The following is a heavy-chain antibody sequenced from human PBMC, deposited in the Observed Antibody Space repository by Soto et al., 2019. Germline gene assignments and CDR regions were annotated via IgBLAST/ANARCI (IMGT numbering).Heavy chain of an antibody. J-gene: IGHJ5*02. Sequence: GGSLRLSCTASGFTFSLYAMHWVRQAPGKGLEWVAVILYDGSGGKYADSVKGRVTISRDNSQDTLYLDMSRLTTDDTGLYFCARAWCGAVSCEGRDPFDPWGQGTLVTVSS. CDR2: ILYDGSGG. CDR1: GFTFSLYA. V-gene: IGHV3-30-3*02. CDR3: ARAWCGAVSCEGRDPFDP. D-gene: IGHD2-21*01.